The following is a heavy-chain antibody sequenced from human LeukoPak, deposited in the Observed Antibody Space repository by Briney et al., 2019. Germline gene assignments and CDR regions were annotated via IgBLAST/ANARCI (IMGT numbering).Heavy chain of an antibody. D-gene: IGHD1-26*01. CDR2: IRYDGSNK. V-gene: IGHV3-30*02. CDR1: GFTFSSYG. Sequence: GGSLRLSCAASGFTFSSYGMHWVRQAPGKGLEWVAFIRYDGSNKYYADSVKGRFTISRDNSKNTLYLQMNSLRAEDTAVYYCAKGAGEWELHCDYWGQGILVTVSS. J-gene: IGHJ4*02. CDR3: AKGAGEWELHCDY.